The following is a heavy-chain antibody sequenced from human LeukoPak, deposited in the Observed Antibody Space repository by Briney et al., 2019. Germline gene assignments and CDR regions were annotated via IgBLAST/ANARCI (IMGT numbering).Heavy chain of an antibody. D-gene: IGHD2-2*01. CDR1: GFTFSSYA. V-gene: IGHV3-30-3*01. J-gene: IGHJ4*02. CDR2: ISYDGSNK. CDR3: ARDRLVPAAYYFDY. Sequence: GGSLRLSCAASGFTFSSYAMHWVRQAPGKGLEWVAVISYDGSNKYYADSVKGRFTISRDNSKNTPYLQMNSLRAEDTAVYYCARDRLVPAAYYFDYWGQGTLVTVSS.